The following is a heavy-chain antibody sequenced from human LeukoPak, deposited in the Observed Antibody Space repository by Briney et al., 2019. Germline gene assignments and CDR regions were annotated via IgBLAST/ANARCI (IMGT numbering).Heavy chain of an antibody. Sequence: AGGSLRLSRAASGLTFSSYWMTWARQAPGKGLEWVANIKQDGSGKYYVDSVKGRFTISRDNAKNSLYLQMNSLRAEDTAVYYCARGNACDYWGQGTLVTVSS. CDR2: IKQDGSGK. V-gene: IGHV3-7*01. D-gene: IGHD2-2*01. CDR1: GLTFSSYW. J-gene: IGHJ4*02. CDR3: ARGNACDY.